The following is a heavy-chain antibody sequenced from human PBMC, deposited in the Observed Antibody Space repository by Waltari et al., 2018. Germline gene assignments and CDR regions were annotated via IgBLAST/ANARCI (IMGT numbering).Heavy chain of an antibody. CDR3: ATPAGILTGYYRGYWYFDL. J-gene: IGHJ2*01. CDR2: IYSGGSST. Sequence: EVQLLESGGGLVQPGGSLRLSCAASGFTFSSYAMSWVRQAPGKGLEWVSVIYSGGSSTYYADSVKGRFTISRDNSKNTLYLQMNSRRAEDTAVYYCATPAGILTGYYRGYWYFDLWGRGTLVTVSS. D-gene: IGHD3-9*01. V-gene: IGHV3-23*03. CDR1: GFTFSSYA.